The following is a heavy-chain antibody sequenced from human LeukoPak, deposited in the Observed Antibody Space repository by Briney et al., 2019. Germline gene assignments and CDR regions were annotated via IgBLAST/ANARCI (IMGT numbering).Heavy chain of an antibody. D-gene: IGHD1-26*01. CDR3: ARKGWELLWGYFDY. CDR2: ISTSGSSA. CDR1: GFTFSGYS. Sequence: GGSLRLSCAGSGFTFSGYSMHWVRQAPGKGLEWVAYISTSGSSAYYTDSVQGRFTISRDNAKNSLYLQMNSLRAEDTAVYYCARKGWELLWGYFDYWGQGTLVTVSS. J-gene: IGHJ4*02. V-gene: IGHV3-48*01.